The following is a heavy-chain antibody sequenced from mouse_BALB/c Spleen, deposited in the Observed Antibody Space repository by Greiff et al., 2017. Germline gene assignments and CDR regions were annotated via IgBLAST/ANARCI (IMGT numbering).Heavy chain of an antibody. CDR2: IDPENGNT. Sequence: EVQLQQSGAELVRPGALVKLSCKASGFNIKDYYMHWVKQRPEQGLEWIGWIDPENGNTIYDPKFQGKASITADTSSNTAYLQLSSLTSEDTAVYYCTTLATMITTGAMDYWGQGTSVTVSS. D-gene: IGHD2-4*01. J-gene: IGHJ4*01. CDR1: GFNIKDYY. CDR3: TTLATMITTGAMDY. V-gene: IGHV14-1*02.